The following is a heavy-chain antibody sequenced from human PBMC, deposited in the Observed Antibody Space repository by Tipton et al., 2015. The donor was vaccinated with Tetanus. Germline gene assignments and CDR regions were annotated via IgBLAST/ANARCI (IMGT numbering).Heavy chain of an antibody. J-gene: IGHJ4*02. D-gene: IGHD3-3*01. CDR3: ARSKGGTRHYYAIKY. Sequence: QVQLVQSGAEVKKPGSSVKVSCETSGGSFSTHITSWVRQAPGQGLEWMGSIIPIFGTITYAQKFQGRVTITADKSTSTAHMSLTSLTSEDTAVYYCARSKGGTRHYYAIKYWGQGTLVTVSS. V-gene: IGHV1-69*06. CDR2: IIPIFGTI. CDR1: GGSFSTHI.